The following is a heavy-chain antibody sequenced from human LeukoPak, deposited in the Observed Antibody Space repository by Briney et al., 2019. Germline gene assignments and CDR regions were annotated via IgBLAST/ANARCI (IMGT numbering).Heavy chain of an antibody. J-gene: IGHJ4*02. CDR3: ARDYYGSGTHLY. CDR1: GGSISSYY. CDR2: IYYSGST. V-gene: IGHV4-59*01. Sequence: PSETLSLTCTVSGGSISSYYWSWIRQPPGKGLEWIAYIYYSGSTNYNPSLKSRVTISVDTSKNQFSLKLSSVTAADTAVYYCARDYYGSGTHLYWGQGTLVTVSS. D-gene: IGHD3-10*01.